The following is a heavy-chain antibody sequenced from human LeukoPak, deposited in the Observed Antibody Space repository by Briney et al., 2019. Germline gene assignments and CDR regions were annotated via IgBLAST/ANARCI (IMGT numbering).Heavy chain of an antibody. CDR2: IYYSGST. CDR3: ARHAEWAY. Sequence: SETLSLTCTVSGGSISSYYWSWIRQPPGKGLEWIGSIYYSGSTYYNPSLKSRVTISVDTSKNQFSLKLSSVTAADTAVYYCARHAEWAYWGQGTLVTVSS. CDR1: GGSISSYY. D-gene: IGHD1-26*01. V-gene: IGHV4-59*05. J-gene: IGHJ4*02.